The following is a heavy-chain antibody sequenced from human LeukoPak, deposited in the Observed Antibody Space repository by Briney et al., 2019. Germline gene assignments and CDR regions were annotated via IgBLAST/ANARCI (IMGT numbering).Heavy chain of an antibody. CDR1: GFTFSSYS. CDR3: ARDADTAMVYLVNDY. Sequence: AGGSLRLSCAASGFTFSSYSMNWVRQAPGKGLEWVSSISSSSSYIYYADSVKGRFTISRDNAKNSLYLQMNSLRAEDTAVYYCARDADTAMVYLVNDYWGQGTLVTVSS. J-gene: IGHJ4*02. CDR2: ISSSSSYI. D-gene: IGHD5-18*01. V-gene: IGHV3-21*01.